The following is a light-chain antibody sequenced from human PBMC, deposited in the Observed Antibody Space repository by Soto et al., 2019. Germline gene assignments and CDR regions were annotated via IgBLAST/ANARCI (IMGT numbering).Light chain of an antibody. CDR2: NNN. J-gene: IGLJ2*01. Sequence: QSVLTQPPSASGTPGQRVIISCSGSSSNIGSNYVYWYQQLPGTAPKLLIYNNNQRPSGVPDRFSGSKSGTSASLAISGLRSEDEADYYCAAWDDSLSGYVVFGGGTKVTVL. V-gene: IGLV1-47*01. CDR3: AAWDDSLSGYVV. CDR1: SSNIGSNY.